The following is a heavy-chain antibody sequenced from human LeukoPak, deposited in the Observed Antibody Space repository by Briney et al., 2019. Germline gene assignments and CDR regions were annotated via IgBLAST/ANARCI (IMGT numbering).Heavy chain of an antibody. CDR3: AKGSGSTSYGDLDY. CDR1: GFTFSTYA. J-gene: IGHJ4*02. CDR2: VTGSGGST. V-gene: IGHV3-23*01. D-gene: IGHD3-3*01. Sequence: GGSLRLSCGASGFTFSTYAMSWVRQAPGEGLEWVSGVTGSGGSTSYADSVKGRFTISRDNPKNTLYLQMDSLTAEDAAVYYCAKGSGSTSYGDLDYWGQGTLVTVSS.